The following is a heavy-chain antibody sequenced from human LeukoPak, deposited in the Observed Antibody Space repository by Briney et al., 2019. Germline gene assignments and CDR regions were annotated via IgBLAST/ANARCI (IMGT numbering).Heavy chain of an antibody. J-gene: IGHJ4*02. Sequence: GGSLRLSCAASGFTFSSYAMSWVRQAPGKGLEWVSAISASGGSTYYADSVKGRFTISRDNSKNTLFLQMNSLRAEDTAVYYCAKDSLVGGWLVGYSFDSWGQGTLVTVSS. CDR1: GFTFSSYA. D-gene: IGHD6-19*01. V-gene: IGHV3-23*01. CDR3: AKDSLVGGWLVGYSFDS. CDR2: ISASGGST.